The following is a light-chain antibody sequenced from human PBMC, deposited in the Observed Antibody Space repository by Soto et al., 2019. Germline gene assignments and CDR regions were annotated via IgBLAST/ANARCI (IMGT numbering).Light chain of an antibody. Sequence: EIVLTQSPGTLSLSPGRRATVSCRASQSVNSTFLAWYQQRPGQAPRLLIYGASSRATGIPDRFSGSGSGTDFTLTVSRLEPEDFAVYYCQQYGSSPPYTFGQGTKLEIK. CDR1: QSVNSTF. CDR3: QQYGSSPPYT. CDR2: GAS. V-gene: IGKV3-20*01. J-gene: IGKJ2*01.